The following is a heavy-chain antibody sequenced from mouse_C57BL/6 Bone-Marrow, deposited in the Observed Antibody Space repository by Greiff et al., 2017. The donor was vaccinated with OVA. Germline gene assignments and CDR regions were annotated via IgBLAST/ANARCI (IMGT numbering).Heavy chain of an antibody. CDR3: TTYYGSSSFDD. D-gene: IGHD1-1*01. J-gene: IGHJ2*01. Sequence: VQLKESGAELVRPGASVKLSCTASGFNIKDDYMHWVKQRPEQGLEWIGWIDPENGDTEYASKFQGKATITADTSSNTAYLQLSSLTSEDTAVYYCTTYYGSSSFDDWGQGTTLTVSS. V-gene: IGHV14-4*01. CDR2: IDPENGDT. CDR1: GFNIKDDY.